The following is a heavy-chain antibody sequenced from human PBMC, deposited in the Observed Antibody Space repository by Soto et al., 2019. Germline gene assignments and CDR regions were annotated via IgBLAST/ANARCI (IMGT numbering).Heavy chain of an antibody. V-gene: IGHV3-23*01. Sequence: EVQLLESGGGLVQPGGSLRLSCAASGFTFSSYAMSWVRQAPGKGLEWVSAISGSGGSTYYADSVKGRFTISRDNSKNTLYLQMNCLRAEDTAVYYCAKDGGSSWYFDYWGQGTLVTVSS. CDR1: GFTFSSYA. J-gene: IGHJ4*02. CDR2: ISGSGGST. D-gene: IGHD6-13*01. CDR3: AKDGGSSWYFDY.